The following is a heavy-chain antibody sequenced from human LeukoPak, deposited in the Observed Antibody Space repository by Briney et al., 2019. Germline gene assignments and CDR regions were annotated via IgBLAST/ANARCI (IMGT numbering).Heavy chain of an antibody. CDR1: GGSISSSSYY. J-gene: IGHJ4*02. CDR3: AIPRGGAVAQLDY. CDR2: IYYSGNT. Sequence: SETLSLTCIVSGGSISSSSYYWGWIRQPPGKGLEWIGSIYYSGNTYYNPSLRSRVSISVDTSKNQFSLKLSSVTAADTAVYYCAIPRGGAVAQLDYWGQGTLVTVSS. V-gene: IGHV4-39*01. D-gene: IGHD6-19*01.